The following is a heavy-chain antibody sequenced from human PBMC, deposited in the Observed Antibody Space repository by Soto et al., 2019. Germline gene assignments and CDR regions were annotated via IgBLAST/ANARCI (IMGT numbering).Heavy chain of an antibody. CDR2: VNGDGSRT. V-gene: IGHV3-74*01. Sequence: EVQLVESGGGLVQPGGSLRLSCAASGFTFSSYWMHWVRQNPGKGLVWVSRVNGDGSRTSYADSVKGRFSISRDNATNTLYLQMNSLRADDAAVYYCARVGYGDYHFDYWGQGALVTVSS. CDR3: ARVGYGDYHFDY. J-gene: IGHJ4*02. CDR1: GFTFSSYW. D-gene: IGHD4-17*01.